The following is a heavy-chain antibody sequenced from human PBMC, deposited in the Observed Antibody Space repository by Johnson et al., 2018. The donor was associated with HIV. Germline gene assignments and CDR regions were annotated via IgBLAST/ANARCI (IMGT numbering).Heavy chain of an antibody. J-gene: IGHJ3*02. Sequence: QVQLVESGGGVVQPGRSLRLSCAAYGFTFSSYAMHWVRQAPGKGLEWVAVISYDGGNKYYADSVKGRFTISRDNSENTLYLQMNSLRAEDTAVYYCARDLAAGIPSDAFDIWGQGTMVTVSS. CDR3: ARDLAAGIPSDAFDI. CDR1: GFTFSSYA. D-gene: IGHD6-25*01. V-gene: IGHV3-30-3*01. CDR2: ISYDGGNK.